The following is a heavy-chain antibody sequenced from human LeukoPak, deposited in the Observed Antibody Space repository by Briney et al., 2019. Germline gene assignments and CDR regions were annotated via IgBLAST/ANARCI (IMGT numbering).Heavy chain of an antibody. J-gene: IGHJ4*02. Sequence: PSETLSLTCTVSGSSITSSNYWGWIRQPPGKGLEWIGYIYYSGSTNYNPSLKSRVTISVDTSKNQFSLRLSSVTAADTAVYYCARFERYGSGSYYFDYWGQGTLVTVSS. D-gene: IGHD3-10*01. CDR1: GSSITSSNY. CDR3: ARFERYGSGSYYFDY. CDR2: IYYSGST. V-gene: IGHV4-59*08.